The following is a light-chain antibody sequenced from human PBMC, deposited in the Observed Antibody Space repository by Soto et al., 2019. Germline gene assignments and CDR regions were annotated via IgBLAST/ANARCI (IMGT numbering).Light chain of an antibody. CDR2: EVS. CDR3: SSYTSPWV. Sequence: QSALTQPASVSGSPGQSITISCTGTSSDVGGYNYVSWYQQHPGKAPKLMIYEVSNRPSGVSNRFSGSKSGNTASLTISGLQAEDEADYYCSSYTSPWVFGTGTKLTVL. J-gene: IGLJ1*01. V-gene: IGLV2-14*01. CDR1: SSDVGGYNY.